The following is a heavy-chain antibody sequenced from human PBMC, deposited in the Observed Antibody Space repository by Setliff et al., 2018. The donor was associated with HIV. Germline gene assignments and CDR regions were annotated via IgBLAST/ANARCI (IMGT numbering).Heavy chain of an antibody. V-gene: IGHV1-69*13. J-gene: IGHJ4*02. CDR3: GVGSGDHYGVVVY. Sequence: SVKVSCKASGGSFSRNAISWVRQAPGHGLEWMGGIIPMFGTADYAQKFQGSVTIIADESTSTAYMELSSLRSEDTAVYYCGVGSGDHYGVVVYWGQGTMVTVSS. D-gene: IGHD4-17*01. CDR1: GGSFSRNA. CDR2: IIPMFGTA.